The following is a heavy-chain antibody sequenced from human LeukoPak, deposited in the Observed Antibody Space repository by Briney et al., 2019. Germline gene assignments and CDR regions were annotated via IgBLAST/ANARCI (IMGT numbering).Heavy chain of an antibody. CDR1: GFTFSGSA. J-gene: IGHJ4*02. CDR2: IRSKANSYAT. Sequence: PGGSLRLSCAASGFTFSGSAMHWVRQASGKGLEWVGRIRSKANSYATAYAASVKGRFTISRDDSKNTAYLQMNSLKTEDTAVYYCTRQGLEVDYWGQGTLVTVSS. CDR3: TRQGLEVDY. D-gene: IGHD6-6*01. V-gene: IGHV3-73*01.